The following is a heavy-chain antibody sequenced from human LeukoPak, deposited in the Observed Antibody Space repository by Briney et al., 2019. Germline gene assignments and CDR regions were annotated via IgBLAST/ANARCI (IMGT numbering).Heavy chain of an antibody. Sequence: GGSLRLSCAASGFTVSSNYMSWVRQAPGKGLEWVSIIYSSGNTYYADSVKGRFTISRDNSKNTLYLQMNSLRAEDTAVYYCAREALGGGGYWGQETLVTVSS. V-gene: IGHV3-66*01. D-gene: IGHD3-10*01. J-gene: IGHJ4*02. CDR3: AREALGGGGY. CDR1: GFTVSSNY. CDR2: IYSSGNT.